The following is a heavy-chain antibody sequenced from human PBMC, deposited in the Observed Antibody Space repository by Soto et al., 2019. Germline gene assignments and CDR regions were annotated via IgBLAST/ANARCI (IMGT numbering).Heavy chain of an antibody. CDR1: GFTFSTSW. CDR3: ARDRGPNTFDY. V-gene: IGHV3-7*01. Sequence: EVQLVESGGGLVQPGGSLRLSCAASGFTFSTSWMTWVRQAPGKGLEWVANIKEDGSETYYLDSMKGRFTVSKDNAKNSLYLQMNSLRAEDTAVYYCARDRGPNTFDYWGQGTLVTVSS. J-gene: IGHJ4*02. CDR2: IKEDGSET.